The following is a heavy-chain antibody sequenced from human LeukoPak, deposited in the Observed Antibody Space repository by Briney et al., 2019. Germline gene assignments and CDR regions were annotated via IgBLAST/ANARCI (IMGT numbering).Heavy chain of an antibody. CDR3: ARARYNWNAAYYYYYMDV. D-gene: IGHD1-1*01. CDR1: GGPISSSSYY. Sequence: SETLSLTCTVSGGPISSSSYYWGWIRQPPGKGLEWIGSIYYTGRTNYNPSLKSRVTISVDTSENQFSLKLSSVTAADTAVYYCARARYNWNAAYYYYYMDVWGKGTTVTVSS. V-gene: IGHV4-39*07. CDR2: IYYTGRT. J-gene: IGHJ6*03.